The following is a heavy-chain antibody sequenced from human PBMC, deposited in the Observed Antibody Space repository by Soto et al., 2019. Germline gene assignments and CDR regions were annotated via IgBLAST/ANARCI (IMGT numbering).Heavy chain of an antibody. Sequence: QVQLVQSGAEVKKPGSSVKVSCKTSGGTFSNYAISWVRQAPGQGLEWVGGIIPIFGTTYCAQKFQGRVTIIADESTTTAYLELSSLRSEDTAMYYCARVEAVAGIYNYLGLDVWGQGTAVSVSS. CDR3: ARVEAVAGIYNYLGLDV. CDR2: IIPIFGTT. CDR1: GGTFSNYA. J-gene: IGHJ6*02. V-gene: IGHV1-69*12. D-gene: IGHD6-19*01.